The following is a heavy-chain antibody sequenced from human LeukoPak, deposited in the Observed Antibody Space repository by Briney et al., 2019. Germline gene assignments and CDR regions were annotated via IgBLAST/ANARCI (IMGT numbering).Heavy chain of an antibody. CDR1: GCTFSSYA. Sequence: ASVKVSCKASGCTFSSYAISWVRQAPGQGLEWMGGIIPIFGTANYAQKFQGRVTITADESTSTAYMELSSLRSEDTAVYYCARDLSGKIDYWGQGTLVTVSS. V-gene: IGHV1-69*13. CDR2: IIPIFGTA. CDR3: ARDLSGKIDY. J-gene: IGHJ4*02. D-gene: IGHD3-9*01.